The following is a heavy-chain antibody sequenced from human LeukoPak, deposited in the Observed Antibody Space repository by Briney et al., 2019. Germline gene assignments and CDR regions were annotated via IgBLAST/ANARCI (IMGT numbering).Heavy chain of an antibody. CDR3: ARSGVVVGRPMDNWFDP. V-gene: IGHV4-59*01. Sequence: SETLSPTCTVSGGSISSYYWSWIRQPPGKGLEWIGYIYYSGSTNYNPSLKSRVTISVDTSKNQFSLRLSSVTAADTAVYYCARSGVVVGRPMDNWFDPWGREPWSPSPQ. CDR1: GGSISSYY. D-gene: IGHD2-15*01. CDR2: IYYSGST. J-gene: IGHJ5*02.